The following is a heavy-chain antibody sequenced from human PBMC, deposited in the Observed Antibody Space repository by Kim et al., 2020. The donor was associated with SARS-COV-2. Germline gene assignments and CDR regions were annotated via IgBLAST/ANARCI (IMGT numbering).Heavy chain of an antibody. D-gene: IGHD3-10*01. J-gene: IGHJ6*02. CDR2: ISSSSSTI. Sequence: GGSLRLSCAASGFTFSSYSMNWVRQAPGKGLEWVSYISSSSSTIYYADSVKGRFTISRDNAKNSLYLQMNSLRDEDTAVYYCARDLATMVRGVIHYYYGMDVWGQGTTVTVSS. CDR3: ARDLATMVRGVIHYYYGMDV. CDR1: GFTFSSYS. V-gene: IGHV3-48*02.